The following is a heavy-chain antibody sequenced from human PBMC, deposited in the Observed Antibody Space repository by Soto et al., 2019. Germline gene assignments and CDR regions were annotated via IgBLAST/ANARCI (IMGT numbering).Heavy chain of an antibody. J-gene: IGHJ4*02. D-gene: IGHD2-15*01. CDR2: IIPILGIA. V-gene: IGHV1-69*08. CDR3: ARDTCSGGSCYDY. CDR1: GGTFSSYT. Sequence: QVQLVQSGAEVKKPGSSVKVSCKASGGTFSSYTISWVRQAPGQGLEWMGRIIPILGIANYAQKFQGRVTITADKSTSTADMELSSLRSEDTAVYYCARDTCSGGSCYDYWGQGTLVPVSS.